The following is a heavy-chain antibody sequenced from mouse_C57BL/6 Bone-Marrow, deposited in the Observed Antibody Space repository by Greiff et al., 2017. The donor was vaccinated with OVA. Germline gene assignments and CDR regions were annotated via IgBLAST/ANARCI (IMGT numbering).Heavy chain of an antibody. Sequence: QVQLKQPGAELVRPGTSVKLSCKASGYTFTSYWMHWVKQRPGQGLEWIGVIDPSDSYTNSNQKFKGKATLTVDTASSTAYMQLSSLTSEDSAVYYCARSPWCAYWGQGTLVTVSA. CDR3: ARSPWCAY. V-gene: IGHV1-59*01. CDR2: IDPSDSYT. J-gene: IGHJ3*01. CDR1: GYTFTSYW.